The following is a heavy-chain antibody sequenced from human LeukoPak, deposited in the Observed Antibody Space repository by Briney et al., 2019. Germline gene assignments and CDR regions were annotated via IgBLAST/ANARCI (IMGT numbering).Heavy chain of an antibody. CDR3: AKDQVTH. CDR2: IQSDGSDE. Sequence: GSLRLSCAASGFIFNSYGMHWVRQAPGKGLEWVGFIQSDGSDEFYADSVKGRFSISRDNSKNTLSLQMNSLRTEDTAVYYCAKDQVTHWGQGTLVTVSS. CDR1: GFIFNSYG. J-gene: IGHJ4*02. D-gene: IGHD4-11*01. V-gene: IGHV3-30*02.